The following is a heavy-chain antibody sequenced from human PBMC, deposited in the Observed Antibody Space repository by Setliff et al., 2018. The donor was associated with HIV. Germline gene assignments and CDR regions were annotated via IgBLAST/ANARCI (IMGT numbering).Heavy chain of an antibody. D-gene: IGHD5-18*01. CDR2: IGSRTYGGTT. CDR3: SRLRGYSFGLASYYYYYMDV. CDR1: GFSFSHYG. J-gene: IGHJ6*03. Sequence: GGSLRLSCAASGFSFSHYGMNWVRQAPGKGLEWVGFIGSRTYGGTTEYAASVKGRFTISRDDSESIAFLQMYSLKTEDTAVYYCSRLRGYSFGLASYYYYYMDVWGKGTTVTVSS. V-gene: IGHV3-49*04.